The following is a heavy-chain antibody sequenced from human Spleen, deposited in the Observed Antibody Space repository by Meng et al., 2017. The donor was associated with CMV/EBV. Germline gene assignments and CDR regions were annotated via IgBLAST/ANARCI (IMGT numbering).Heavy chain of an antibody. Sequence: SGASINTPNWWSWVRQTPAKGLEWIGEISYNGRTKYNPSLNSRVTISADRSKNLFSLTLSDVTAADTAMYYCASLRVNVIGGVADYWGQGILVTVSS. J-gene: IGHJ4*02. CDR2: ISYNGRT. CDR1: GASINTPNW. V-gene: IGHV4-4*02. D-gene: IGHD3-16*01. CDR3: ASLRVNVIGGVADY.